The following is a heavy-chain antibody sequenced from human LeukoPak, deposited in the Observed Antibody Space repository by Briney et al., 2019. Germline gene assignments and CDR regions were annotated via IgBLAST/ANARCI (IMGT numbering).Heavy chain of an antibody. CDR3: AKTKYYYYYMDV. CDR1: GYTFTSYG. J-gene: IGHJ6*03. D-gene: IGHD1-7*01. Sequence: ASVKVSCKASGYTFTSYGISWVRQAPGQGLEWMGWISAYNGNTNYAQKLQGRVTITTDTSTSTAYMELRSLRSDDTAVYYCAKTKYYYYYMDVWGKGTTVTISS. CDR2: ISAYNGNT. V-gene: IGHV1-18*01.